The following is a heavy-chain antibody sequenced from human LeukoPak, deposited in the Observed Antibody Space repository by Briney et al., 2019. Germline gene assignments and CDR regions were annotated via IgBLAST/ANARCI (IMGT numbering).Heavy chain of an antibody. CDR3: AKAGIGVVGYFDY. CDR1: GFTFNSYA. Sequence: GGSLSLSCASCGFTFNSYALSWVRQAPGKGLDWVSAIRGSGGGTYYADSVKGRFTISRDNSKNTLYLQMNSLRDEDTALYYCAKAGIGVVGYFDYWGQGTLVTVSS. D-gene: IGHD6-19*01. CDR2: IRGSGGGT. J-gene: IGHJ4*02. V-gene: IGHV3-23*01.